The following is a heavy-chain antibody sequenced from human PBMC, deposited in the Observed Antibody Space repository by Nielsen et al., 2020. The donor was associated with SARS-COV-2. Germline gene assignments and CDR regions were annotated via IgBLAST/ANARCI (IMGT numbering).Heavy chain of an antibody. D-gene: IGHD6-19*01. J-gene: IGHJ5*02. CDR2: FNPGSGGT. Sequence: ASVKVSCKASGYTFTAYYIHWVRQAPGQGLEWMGWFNPGSGGTKYAQKFQGRVTTTRDMSVNTAYMELSGLTSDDTAIYYCARGAQQWLADSWGQGTLVTVSS. V-gene: IGHV1-2*02. CDR3: ARGAQQWLADS. CDR1: GYTFTAYY.